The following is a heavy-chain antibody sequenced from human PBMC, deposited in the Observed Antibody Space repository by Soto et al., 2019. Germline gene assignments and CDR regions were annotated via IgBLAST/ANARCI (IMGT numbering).Heavy chain of an antibody. V-gene: IGHV3-30*18. J-gene: IGHJ4*02. CDR2: MSDDGSKK. CDR3: AKELTETGGYSFDC. Sequence: QVQLVESGGGVVQPGRSLRLSCAASGFSFSKYGMHWVRQAPGKGLEWVAEMSDDGSKKYYGDSVKGRFTISRDNCNNTLYLLMDSLSPEETAISYFAKELTETGGYSFDCWGKGTLVTVSS. CDR1: GFSFSKYG. D-gene: IGHD3-16*01.